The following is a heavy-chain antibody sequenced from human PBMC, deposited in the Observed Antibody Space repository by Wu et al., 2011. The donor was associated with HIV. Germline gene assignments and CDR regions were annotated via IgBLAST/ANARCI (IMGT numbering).Heavy chain of an antibody. CDR3: ATLATTVVKENHDQGDAFDI. J-gene: IGHJ3*02. V-gene: IGHV1-69*14. Sequence: QVQLVQSGAEMKKPGSSVKVSCKASGGSFSNYVITWVRQAPGQGLEWMGGIIPSFGTTYYAQKFQDRVTISADKSTSTGYMELSSLRSEDTAVYYCATLATTVVKENHDQGDAFDIWGQGTMVTVSS. CDR2: IIPSFGTT. D-gene: IGHD4-23*01. CDR1: GGSFSNYV.